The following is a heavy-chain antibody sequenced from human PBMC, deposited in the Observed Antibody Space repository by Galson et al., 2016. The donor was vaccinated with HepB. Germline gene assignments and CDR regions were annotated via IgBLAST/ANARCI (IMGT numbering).Heavy chain of an antibody. CDR2: MNPISGNT. CDR1: GYPFSSYD. Sequence: SVKVSCKASGYPFSSYDFNWVRQAAGQGLEWMGWMNPISGNTGYAQKFQGRVTMTRNTSISTAYMELSSQRSEDTAVYYCTRDLSSGTPGPWGQGTLVTVS. CDR3: TRDLSSGTPGP. J-gene: IGHJ5*02. D-gene: IGHD1-7*01. V-gene: IGHV1-8*01.